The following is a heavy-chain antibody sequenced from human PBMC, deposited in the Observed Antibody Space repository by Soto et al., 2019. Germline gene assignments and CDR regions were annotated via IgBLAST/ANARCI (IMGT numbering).Heavy chain of an antibody. CDR2: ISGSGGST. D-gene: IGHD3-22*01. CDR1: GFTFSSYA. CDR3: AKLVSGYYYWGFDY. J-gene: IGHJ4*02. V-gene: IGHV3-23*01. Sequence: PGGSLRLSCAASGFTFSSYAMNWVRQAPGKGLEWVSAISGSGGSTYYADSVKGRFTISRDNSKNTLYLQMNSLRAEDTAIYYCAKLVSGYYYWGFDYWGQGTLVTVSS.